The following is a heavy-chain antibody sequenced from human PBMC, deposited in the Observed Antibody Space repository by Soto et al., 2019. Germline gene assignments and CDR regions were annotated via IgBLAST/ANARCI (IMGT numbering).Heavy chain of an antibody. CDR1: GGSISSGDYY. CDR2: IYYSGST. CDR3: ARASQGGNSGWQYWAPPVGSWYFDL. Sequence: PSETLSLTCTVSGGSISSGDYYWSWIRQPPGKGLEWIGYIYYSGSTYYNPSLKSRVTISVDTSKNQFSLKLSSVTAADTAVYYCARASQGGNSGWQYWAPPVGSWYFDLWGRGTLVTVSS. D-gene: IGHD6-19*01. J-gene: IGHJ2*01. V-gene: IGHV4-30-4*01.